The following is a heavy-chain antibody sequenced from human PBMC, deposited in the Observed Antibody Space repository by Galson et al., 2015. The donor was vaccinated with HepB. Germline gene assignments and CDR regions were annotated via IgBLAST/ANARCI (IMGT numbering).Heavy chain of an antibody. CDR1: GFTFSSYA. D-gene: IGHD6-13*01. V-gene: IGHV3-30*04. Sequence: SLRLSCAASGFTFSSYAMHWVRQAPGKGLEWVAVISYDGSNKYYADSVKGRFTISRDNSKNTLYLQMNSLRAEDTAVYYCARDIFAETGYSSSWLFDYWGQGTLVTVSS. J-gene: IGHJ4*02. CDR2: ISYDGSNK. CDR3: ARDIFAETGYSSSWLFDY.